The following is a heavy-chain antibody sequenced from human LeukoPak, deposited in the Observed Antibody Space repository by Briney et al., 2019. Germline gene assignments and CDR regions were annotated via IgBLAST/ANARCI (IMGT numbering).Heavy chain of an antibody. CDR2: IRYDGSEK. Sequence: GGSLRLSCAAFGFTFSSRGMHWVRQAPGKGLEWVAFIRYDGSEKDYADPVKGRFTISRDNSKNTLYLQMNSLRAEDTAVYYCWVRYSPDAFDIWGQGTMVTVSS. V-gene: IGHV3-30*02. CDR3: WVRYSPDAFDI. CDR1: GFTFSSRG. J-gene: IGHJ3*02. D-gene: IGHD3-9*01.